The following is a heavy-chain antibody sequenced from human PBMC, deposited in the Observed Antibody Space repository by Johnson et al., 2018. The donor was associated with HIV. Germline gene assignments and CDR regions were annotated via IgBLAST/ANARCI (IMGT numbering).Heavy chain of an antibody. D-gene: IGHD5-18*01. CDR2: ISSSGSTI. Sequence: QVQLVESGGGLVKPGGSLRLSCAASGFTVSSNYINWIRQAPGKGLEWVSYISSSGSTIYYADSLKGRFTISRDNAKNSLYLQMNSLRAEDTAVYYCARLPSGYSRDGFNVWGQGTMVTLSS. J-gene: IGHJ3*01. CDR3: ARLPSGYSRDGFNV. V-gene: IGHV3-11*04. CDR1: GFTVSSNY.